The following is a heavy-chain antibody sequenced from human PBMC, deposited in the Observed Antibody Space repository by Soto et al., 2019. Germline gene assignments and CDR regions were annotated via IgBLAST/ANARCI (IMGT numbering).Heavy chain of an antibody. CDR2: TSNDGINK. CDR1: GFTFSIYP. D-gene: IGHD7-27*01. CDR3: ARDPNPSGGLNWATNWLDP. J-gene: IGHJ5*02. V-gene: IGHV3-30-3*01. Sequence: GGSVRLSCAASGFTFSIYPMHWVRQAPGTGPEWLAVTSNDGINKIYADSGKGRFTISRDNSKSTLYLQMDSLRPEDTAVYYCARDPNPSGGLNWATNWLDPWGQGTLVTVSS.